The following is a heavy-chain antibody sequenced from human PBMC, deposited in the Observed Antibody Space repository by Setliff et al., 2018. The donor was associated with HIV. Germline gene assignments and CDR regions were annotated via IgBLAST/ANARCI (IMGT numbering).Heavy chain of an antibody. J-gene: IGHJ4*02. D-gene: IGHD5-18*01. V-gene: IGHV4-34*01. CDR2: INHSGST. CDR1: GGSFSGFY. CDR3: ARDAERGYSYGYDY. Sequence: KPSETLSLTCAVYGGSFSGFYWSWIRQPPGKGLGWIGEINHSGSTNYNPSLKSRVTISVDTSKNQFSLKLSSVTAADTAVYYCARDAERGYSYGYDYWGQGTLVTVSS.